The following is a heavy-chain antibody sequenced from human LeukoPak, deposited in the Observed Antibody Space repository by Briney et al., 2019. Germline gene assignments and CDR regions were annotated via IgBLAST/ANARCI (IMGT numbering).Heavy chain of an antibody. CDR2: INPNSGGT. D-gene: IGHD3-3*01. V-gene: IGHV1-2*02. CDR1: GYTFTGYY. J-gene: IGHJ4*02. CDR3: ARAGHYDFWSGLKDY. Sequence: ASVKVSCKASGYTFTGYYMHWVRQAPGQGREWMGWINPNSGGTNYAQKFQGRVTMTRDTSISTAYMELSGLRSDDTAVYYCARAGHYDFWSGLKDYWGQGTLVTVSS.